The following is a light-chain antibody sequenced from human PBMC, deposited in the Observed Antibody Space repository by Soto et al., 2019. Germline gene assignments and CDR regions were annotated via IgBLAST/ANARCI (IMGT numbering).Light chain of an antibody. Sequence: DIQMTQSPSTLSASVGDRVTITCRASQSFSSGLAWYQKKPGKATKLLIYKASRLVGGVPSRFSGSASGTEFTLTINSLQPDDLATYYCQQYNSYPLTCGGGIKVVIK. J-gene: IGKJ4*01. CDR1: QSFSSG. V-gene: IGKV1-5*03. CDR2: KAS. CDR3: QQYNSYPLT.